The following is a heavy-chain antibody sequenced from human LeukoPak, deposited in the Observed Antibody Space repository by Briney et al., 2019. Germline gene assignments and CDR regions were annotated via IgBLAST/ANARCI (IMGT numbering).Heavy chain of an antibody. V-gene: IGHV3-48*03. Sequence: GGSLRLSCVASGFTFSSYEMNWVRQAPGKGLEWVSYISSSGTGIYYTDSVKGRFTISRDNAKNSLYLQMNSLRAEDSAVYYCARDRVNDPLFDHWGQGTLVTVSS. CDR2: ISSSGTGI. D-gene: IGHD1-1*01. CDR1: GFTFSSYE. J-gene: IGHJ4*02. CDR3: ARDRVNDPLFDH.